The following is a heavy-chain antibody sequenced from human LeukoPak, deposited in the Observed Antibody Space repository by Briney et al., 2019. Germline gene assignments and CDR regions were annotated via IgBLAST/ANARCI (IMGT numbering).Heavy chain of an antibody. CDR3: ASARPDDAFDI. V-gene: IGHV1-46*01. Sequence: ASVKASCKASGYTFTSYYMHWVRQAPGQGLEWMGIINPSGGSTSYAQKFQGRVTMTRDTSTSTVYMELSSLRSEDTAVYYCASARPDDAFDIWGQGTMVTVSS. CDR1: GYTFTSYY. CDR2: INPSGGST. J-gene: IGHJ3*02.